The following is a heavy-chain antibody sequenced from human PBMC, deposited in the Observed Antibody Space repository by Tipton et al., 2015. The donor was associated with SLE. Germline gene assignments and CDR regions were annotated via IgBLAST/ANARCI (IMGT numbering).Heavy chain of an antibody. V-gene: IGHV3-74*01. D-gene: IGHD3-10*02. CDR1: GFTFSSSW. CDR3: VKVAYVGGRLDY. J-gene: IGHJ4*02. Sequence: SLRLSCAASGFTFSSSWMHWVRQAPGQGLVWVSRINSDGSITSYADSVRGRFTISRDNAKNTLYLQMNSLRPEDTAVYYCVKVAYVGGRLDYWGQGTLVTVSS. CDR2: INSDGSIT.